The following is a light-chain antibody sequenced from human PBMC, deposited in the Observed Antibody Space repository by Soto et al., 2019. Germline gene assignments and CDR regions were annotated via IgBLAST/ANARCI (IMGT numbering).Light chain of an antibody. Sequence: EIVMTQSPATLSVSPGERATLSCRASQSVGSNLAWYQQKPGQAPRLLIYGASTRATGIPARFSGSGSGTEFTLTIGSLQSEDFAVYYCQQYNTGYIFGQGTKLEIK. CDR1: QSVGSN. J-gene: IGKJ2*01. V-gene: IGKV3-15*01. CDR3: QQYNTGYI. CDR2: GAS.